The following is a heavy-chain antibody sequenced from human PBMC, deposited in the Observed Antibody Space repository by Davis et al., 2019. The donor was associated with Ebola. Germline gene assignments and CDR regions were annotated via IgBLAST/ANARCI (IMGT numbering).Heavy chain of an antibody. J-gene: IGHJ4*02. CDR1: GFSFSNCW. V-gene: IGHV3-7*03. Sequence: GESLKISCAASGFSFSNCWMSWVRQAPGKGLEWVANIKEDGSEKYYVDSVKGRFTISRDNAKNSLYLQMNSLRAEDTAVYYCARGGGSPEYWGQGTLVTVSS. D-gene: IGHD1-26*01. CDR3: ARGGGSPEY. CDR2: IKEDGSEK.